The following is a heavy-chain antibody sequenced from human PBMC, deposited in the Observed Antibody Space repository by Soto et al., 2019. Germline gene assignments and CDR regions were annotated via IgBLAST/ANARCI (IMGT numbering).Heavy chain of an antibody. J-gene: IGHJ4*02. CDR1: GFTFSSYA. CDR2: ISGSGGST. V-gene: IGHV3-23*01. CDR3: AKGNCSSTSCRAAPGGY. Sequence: VGSVRLSCAASGFTFSSYAMSWVRQAPGKGLEWVSAISGSGGSTYYADSVKGRFTISRDNSKNTLYLQMNSLRAEDTAVYYCAKGNCSSTSCRAAPGGYWGQGTLVTVYS. D-gene: IGHD2-2*01.